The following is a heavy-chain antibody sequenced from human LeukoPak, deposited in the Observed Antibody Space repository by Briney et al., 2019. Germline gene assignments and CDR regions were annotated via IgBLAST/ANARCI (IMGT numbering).Heavy chain of an antibody. CDR1: GGTFSSYA. J-gene: IGHJ4*02. D-gene: IGHD3-16*02. CDR3: ARGPTFGGVIVYTPFDY. V-gene: IGHV1-69*13. CDR2: IIPIFGTA. Sequence: SVKVSCKASGGTFSSYAISWVRQAPGQGLEWMGGIIPIFGTANYAQKFQGRVTITADESTSTAYMELSSLRSEDTAVYYCARGPTFGGVIVYTPFDYWGQGTLVTVSS.